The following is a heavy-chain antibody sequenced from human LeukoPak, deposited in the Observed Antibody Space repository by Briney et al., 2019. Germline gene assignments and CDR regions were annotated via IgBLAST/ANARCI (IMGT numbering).Heavy chain of an antibody. V-gene: IGHV3-23*01. CDR1: GFSVISYA. D-gene: IGHD4-11*01. Sequence: GGSLRLSCAPSGFSVISYAMRWVRQAPGKGLEWVSAISGSGGSTYYADSVKGRFTISRDNSKNTLYLQMNSLRAEDTCVYYCAKDLQYRDVWGKGTTVTVSS. J-gene: IGHJ6*03. CDR2: ISGSGGST. CDR3: AKDLQYRDV.